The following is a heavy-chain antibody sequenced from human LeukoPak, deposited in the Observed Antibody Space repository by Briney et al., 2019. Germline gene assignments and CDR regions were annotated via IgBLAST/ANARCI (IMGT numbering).Heavy chain of an antibody. J-gene: IGHJ5*02. CDR2: IYYSGST. Sequence: SETLSLTCTVSGGSISSYYWSWIRQPPGKGLEWIGYIYYSGSTNYNPSLKSRVTLSVDMSKNHFSLKLSSVTAADTAVYYCARVLAATGWFDPWGQGTLITVSS. CDR1: GGSISSYY. D-gene: IGHD2-15*01. V-gene: IGHV4-59*08. CDR3: ARVLAATGWFDP.